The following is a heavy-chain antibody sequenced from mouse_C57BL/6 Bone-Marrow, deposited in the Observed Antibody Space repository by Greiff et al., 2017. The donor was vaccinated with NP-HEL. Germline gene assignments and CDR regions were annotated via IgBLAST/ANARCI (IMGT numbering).Heavy chain of an antibody. J-gene: IGHJ3*01. CDR3: ARLGTWDSAY. CDR1: GYTFTSYW. V-gene: IGHV1-52*01. CDR2: IDPSDSET. Sequence: VKLQQPGAELVRPGSSVKLSCKASGYTFTSYWMHWVKQRPIQGLEWIGNIDPSDSETHYNQKFKDKATLTVDISSSTAYMQLSSLTSEDSAVYYCARLGTWDSAYWGQGTLVTVSA. D-gene: IGHD4-1*01.